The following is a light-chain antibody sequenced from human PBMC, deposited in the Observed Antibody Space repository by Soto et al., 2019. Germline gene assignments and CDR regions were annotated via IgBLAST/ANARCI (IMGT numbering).Light chain of an antibody. J-gene: IGKJ1*01. CDR3: QQYDTYPWT. Sequence: DIQMTQSPSTLSASVGDRVTITCRASQSISSWLAWYQQKLGKAPKLLISKASTLESGVPSRFGGSGSGIAFTLPISSLQPDDSATYYCQQYDTYPWTFGQGTKVEIK. CDR2: KAS. CDR1: QSISSW. V-gene: IGKV1-5*03.